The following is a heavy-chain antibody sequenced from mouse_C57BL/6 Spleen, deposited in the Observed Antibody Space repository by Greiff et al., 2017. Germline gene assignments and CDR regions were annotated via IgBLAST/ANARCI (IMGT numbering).Heavy chain of an antibody. V-gene: IGHV1-26*01. CDR1: GYTFTDYY. Sequence: EVQLQQSGPELVKPGASVKISCKASGYTFTDYYMNWVKQSHGKSLEWIGDINPNNGGTSHNQKFKGKATLTVDKSSSTAYMELRSLTSEDSAVYYCARGGDWGFDYWGQGTTLTVSS. CDR3: ARGGDWGFDY. CDR2: INPNNGGT. J-gene: IGHJ2*01. D-gene: IGHD4-1*01.